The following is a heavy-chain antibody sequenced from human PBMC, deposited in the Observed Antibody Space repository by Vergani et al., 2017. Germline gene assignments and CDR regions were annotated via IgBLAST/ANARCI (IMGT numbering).Heavy chain of an antibody. V-gene: IGHV3-21*02. CDR1: GFSFSSYS. J-gene: IGHJ4*02. D-gene: IGHD2-8*01. CDR2: MSGSSSYV. CDR3: AGGLWDCTHIRCSPPSY. Sequence: EVQLVESGGGLVKPGGSLRLSCAASGFSFSSYSMNWFRQAPGKGLEWVASMSGSSSYVFYRDSVEGRFTITRDNAKKSVYLQMNSLRAEDTAMYFCAGGLWDCTHIRCSPPSYWGQGTQVTVSS.